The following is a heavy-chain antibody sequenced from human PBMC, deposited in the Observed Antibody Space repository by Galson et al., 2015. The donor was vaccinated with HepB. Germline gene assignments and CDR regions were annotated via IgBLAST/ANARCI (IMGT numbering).Heavy chain of an antibody. CDR2: ISGSGGST. Sequence: SLRLSCAASGFTFSSYAMSWVRQAPGKGLEWVSAISGSGGSTYYADSVKGRFTISRDNSKNTLYLQMNSLRAKDTAVYYCAKDGLRFLEPRAFDIWGQGTMVTVSS. CDR3: AKDGLRFLEPRAFDI. D-gene: IGHD3-3*01. CDR1: GFTFSSYA. V-gene: IGHV3-23*01. J-gene: IGHJ3*02.